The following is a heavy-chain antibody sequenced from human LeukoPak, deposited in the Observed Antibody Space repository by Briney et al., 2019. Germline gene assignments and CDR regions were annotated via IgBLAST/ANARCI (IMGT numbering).Heavy chain of an antibody. J-gene: IGHJ4*02. CDR2: ISNRGDIT. Sequence: GGSLRLSCAASGFTFSNYAMTWVRQAPGKGLEWVSGISNRGDITYYADSVKGRFTISRDDSKNMLYLQMNSLRAEDTAVYYCARDHDEYFDYWGQGTLVTVSS. CDR1: GFTFSNYA. V-gene: IGHV3-23*01. CDR3: ARDHDEYFDY.